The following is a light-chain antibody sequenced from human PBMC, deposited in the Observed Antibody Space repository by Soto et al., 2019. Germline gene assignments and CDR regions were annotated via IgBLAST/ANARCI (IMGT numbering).Light chain of an antibody. V-gene: IGKV1-39*01. CDR3: QQSYSTPIT. CDR1: RSISTY. J-gene: IGKJ5*01. CDR2: DAS. Sequence: DIQMTQSPSSLSASVGDRVTNTCRASRSISTYLNWFQQRPGKAPKVLIYDASSLQSGVPSRFSGSGSGTDFTLTISSLRPEDFATYYCQQSYSTPITFGQGTRLEIK.